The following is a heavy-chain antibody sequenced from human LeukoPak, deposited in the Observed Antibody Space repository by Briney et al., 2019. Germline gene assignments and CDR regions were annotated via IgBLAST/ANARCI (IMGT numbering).Heavy chain of an antibody. D-gene: IGHD2-21*02. CDR1: GGTFSSYA. CDR2: IIPIFGTA. CDR3: AKSHCGGDCSLWFDP. Sequence: ASVKVSCKASGGTFSSYAISWVRQAPGQGPEWMGGIIPIFGTANYAQKFQGRVTITADESTSTAYMELSSLRSEDTAVYYCAKSHCGGDCSLWFDPWGQGTLVTVSS. V-gene: IGHV1-69*13. J-gene: IGHJ5*02.